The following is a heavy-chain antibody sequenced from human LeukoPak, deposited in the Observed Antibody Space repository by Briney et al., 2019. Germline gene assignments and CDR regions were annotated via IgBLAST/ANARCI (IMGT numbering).Heavy chain of an antibody. D-gene: IGHD1-1*01. CDR3: AKATGTLSN. CDR2: ISNSDDNT. Sequence: PGGSLRLSCAVSGFTFSSYAMSWVRQAPGKGLEWVSTISNSDDNTYYADSVKGRFTISRDSSKNTLYLQMNSLTAEDTAIYYCAKATGTLSNWGLGTLVTVSS. V-gene: IGHV3-23*01. CDR1: GFTFSSYA. J-gene: IGHJ4*02.